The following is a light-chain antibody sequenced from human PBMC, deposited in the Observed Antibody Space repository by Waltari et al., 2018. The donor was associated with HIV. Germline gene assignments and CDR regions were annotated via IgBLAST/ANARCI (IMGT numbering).Light chain of an antibody. CDR1: NFNTGSNY. CDR3: AAWDDSLSGFYV. Sequence: QSVLTQPPSASGTPGQRVTISCSGSNFNTGSNYVKWYQHVPGAAPKLLIYRNDQRPSGVPDRFSGSKSGTSASLAISGLRSEDEADYYCAAWDDSLSGFYVLGTGTKVTVL. V-gene: IGLV1-47*01. CDR2: RND. J-gene: IGLJ1*01.